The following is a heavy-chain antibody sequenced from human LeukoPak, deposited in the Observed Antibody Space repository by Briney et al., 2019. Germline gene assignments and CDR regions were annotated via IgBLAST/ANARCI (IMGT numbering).Heavy chain of an antibody. Sequence: SETLSLTCTVSGGSISSSSYYWGWIRQPPGKGLEWIGSIYYSGSTYYNPSLKSRVTISVDTSKNQFSLKLSSVTAADTAVYYCARRVAVVAATGNWFDPWGQGTLVTVSS. CDR2: IYYSGST. V-gene: IGHV4-39*01. J-gene: IGHJ5*02. CDR3: ARRVAVVAATGNWFDP. D-gene: IGHD2-15*01. CDR1: GGSISSSSYY.